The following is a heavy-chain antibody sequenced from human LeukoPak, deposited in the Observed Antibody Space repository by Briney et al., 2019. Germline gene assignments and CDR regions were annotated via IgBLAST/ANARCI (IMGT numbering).Heavy chain of an antibody. CDR2: ISGSGGST. CDR1: GFTFSSYA. Sequence: PGGSLRLSCAASGFTFSSYAMSWVRQAPGKGLEWVSAISGSGGSTYYADSVKGRFTISRDNAKNSLYLQMNSLRAEDTAVYYCARVDWGGPIYPPYYYYYMDVWGKGTTVTISS. D-gene: IGHD3-16*01. CDR3: ARVDWGGPIYPPYYYYYMDV. J-gene: IGHJ6*03. V-gene: IGHV3-23*01.